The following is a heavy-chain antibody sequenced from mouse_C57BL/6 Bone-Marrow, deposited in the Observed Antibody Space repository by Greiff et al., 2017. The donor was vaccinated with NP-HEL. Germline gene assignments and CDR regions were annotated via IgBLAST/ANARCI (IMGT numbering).Heavy chain of an antibody. CDR1: GFTFTDYY. D-gene: IGHD1-1*01. CDR2: IDPADGDT. J-gene: IGHJ2*01. CDR3: TTLVYYYGSSPYYFDY. V-gene: IGHV14-1*01. Sequence: VQLQQSGAELVRPGASVKLSCTASGFTFTDYYMHWVKQRPEQGLEWIGRIDPADGDTEYAPKFQGKATMTADTSSSTAYLQLSSLTSEDTAVYYCTTLVYYYGSSPYYFDYGGRGTAPTVSA.